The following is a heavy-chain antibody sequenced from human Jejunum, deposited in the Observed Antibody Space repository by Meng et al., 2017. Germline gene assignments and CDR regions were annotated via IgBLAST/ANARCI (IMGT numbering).Heavy chain of an antibody. V-gene: IGHV4-61*08. CDR3: ARDHMGSLDY. D-gene: IGHD1-26*01. CDR2: ASP. J-gene: IGHJ4*02. CDR1: GGSVSSAGYQ. Sequence: QGRVRESGPGLVRPPVTLATICSVSGGSVSSAGYQWSWLRQPPGKGLEWIGYASPNYNPSLKSRVTISVDTSKNQFSLMLTSVTAADTAVYYCARDHMGSLDYWGQGILVTVSS.